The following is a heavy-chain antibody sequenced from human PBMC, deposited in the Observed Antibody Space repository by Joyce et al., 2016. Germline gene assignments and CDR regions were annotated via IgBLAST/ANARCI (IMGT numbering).Heavy chain of an antibody. CDR1: GGSIIIKDYF. J-gene: IGHJ5*02. D-gene: IGHD3-9*01. CDR2: VGHPGVT. V-gene: IGHV4-39*07. CDR3: ARDSIYVSLGIDP. Sequence: QLQLQESGPGLVKPSETLSLTCDVSGGSIIIKDYFWSWIRQPPGKRLAWIGSVGHPGVTYSNPSLRSRVSMSIDTSSQHFSLRLTSVTAADTAIYYCARDSIYVSLGIDPWGQGTQVTVSS.